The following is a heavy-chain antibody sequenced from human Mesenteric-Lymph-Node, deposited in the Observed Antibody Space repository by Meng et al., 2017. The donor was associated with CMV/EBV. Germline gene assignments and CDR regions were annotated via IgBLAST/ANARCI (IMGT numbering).Heavy chain of an antibody. CDR2: INPNSGGT. J-gene: IGHJ4*02. D-gene: IGHD4-17*01. Sequence: SVKVSCKASGYTFTDYYIHWVRQAPGKGLEWVAWINPNSGGTNFAHDFQGRVTMTRDTSISTAYMELNSLTSADTAVYYCARGRWTAVTHFAFWGQGTRVTVSS. V-gene: IGHV1-2*02. CDR1: GYTFTDYY. CDR3: ARGRWTAVTHFAF.